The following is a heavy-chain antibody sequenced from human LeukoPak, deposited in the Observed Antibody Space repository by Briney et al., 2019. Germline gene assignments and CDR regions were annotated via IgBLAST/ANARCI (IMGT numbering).Heavy chain of an antibody. CDR3: AIRISASFYY. D-gene: IGHD1-26*01. CDR1: GDGSTNYW. V-gene: IGHV5-51*01. Sequence: GAAPQILSRGAGDGSTNYWIGWGRRKPRRGGVWGGSVFPGDSNTRYNPSFKGHVTISADKSMNPAYLQWSSVTAADTAVYYCAIRISASFYYWGQGTLVTVSS. CDR2: VFPGDSNT. J-gene: IGHJ4*02.